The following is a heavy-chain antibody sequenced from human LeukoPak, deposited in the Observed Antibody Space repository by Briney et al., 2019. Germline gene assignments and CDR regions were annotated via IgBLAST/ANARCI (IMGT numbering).Heavy chain of an antibody. V-gene: IGHV4-39*07. CDR1: GGSISRSDYY. Sequence: SETLSLTCTVSGGSISRSDYYWGWIRQPPGKGLEWIGSIYYSGSIYYNPSLKSRVTISVDTSKNQFSLKLSSVTAADTAVYYCARDPRGYSFGSRQRHFDYWDQGTLVTVSS. J-gene: IGHJ4*02. CDR2: IYYSGSI. CDR3: ARDPRGYSFGSRQRHFDY. D-gene: IGHD5-18*01.